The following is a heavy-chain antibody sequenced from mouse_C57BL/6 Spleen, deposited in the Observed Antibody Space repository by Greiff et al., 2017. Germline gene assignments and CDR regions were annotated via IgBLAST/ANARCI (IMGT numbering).Heavy chain of an antibody. J-gene: IGHJ4*01. D-gene: IGHD2-5*01. CDR1: GYAFSSYW. CDR3: AINCYSNYGYAMAY. V-gene: IGHV1-80*01. CDR2: IHPADGDT. Sequence: QVQLQQPGAELVKPGASVKISCKASGYAFSSYWMNWVTQRPGQGLEWIGQIHPADGDTNYNEKFKGKATLTADKSSRTPYMQLRSMTSGDSSVDFCAINCYSNYGYAMAYWGQGTSVTVSS.